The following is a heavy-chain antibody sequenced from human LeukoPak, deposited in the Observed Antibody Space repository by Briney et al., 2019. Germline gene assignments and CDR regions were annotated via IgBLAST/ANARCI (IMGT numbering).Heavy chain of an antibody. CDR1: GFTFSSYA. J-gene: IGHJ4*02. CDR3: ARGYDILTNAFDY. Sequence: PGGSLRLSCAASGFTFSSYAMSWVRQAPGKGLEWVSAISGSGGNTYYIDSVKGRFTISRDNAKNSLYLQMNSLRAEDTAVYYCARGYDILTNAFDYWGQGTLVTVSS. V-gene: IGHV3-23*01. D-gene: IGHD3-9*01. CDR2: ISGSGGNT.